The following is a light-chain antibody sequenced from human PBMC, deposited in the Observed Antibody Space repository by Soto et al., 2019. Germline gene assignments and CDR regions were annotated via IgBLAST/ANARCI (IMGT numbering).Light chain of an antibody. Sequence: QSALTQPASVSGSPGQSITLSCTGTSSDIGGYDYVYWYQRHPGKAPKLIIYDVNNRPSGVSNRFSGSKSGNRASLTISGLQAEYEADYYCTSYASGSSHVVFGGGTKLTVL. CDR2: DVN. J-gene: IGLJ2*01. CDR3: TSYASGSSHVV. V-gene: IGLV2-14*01. CDR1: SSDIGGYDY.